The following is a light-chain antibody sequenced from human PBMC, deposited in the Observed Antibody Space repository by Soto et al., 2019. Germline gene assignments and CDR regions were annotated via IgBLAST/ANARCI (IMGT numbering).Light chain of an antibody. CDR1: SSDVGGYNY. J-gene: IGLJ2*01. V-gene: IGLV2-14*01. CDR2: DVS. CDR3: SSYTSSSTLS. Sequence: QSALTQPASVSRSPGQSITISCTGTSSDVGGYNYVSWYQQHPGKAPKLMIYDVSNRPSGVSNRFSGSKSGNTASLTISGLQAEDEADYYCSSYTSSSTLSLGGGTKLTVL.